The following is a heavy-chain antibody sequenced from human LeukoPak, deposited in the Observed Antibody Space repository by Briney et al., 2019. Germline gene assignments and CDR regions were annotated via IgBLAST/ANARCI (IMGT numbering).Heavy chain of an antibody. CDR2: IYYSGST. J-gene: IGHJ4*02. CDR3: TRLFVGATEAFDY. CDR1: GGSISSYY. V-gene: IGHV4-59*08. Sequence: SETLSLTCTVSGGSISSYYWSWIRQPPGKGLEWIGYIYYSGSTNYNPSLKSRVTISVDTSKNQFSLKLSSVTAADTAVYYCTRLFVGATEAFDYWGQGTLVTVSS. D-gene: IGHD1-26*01.